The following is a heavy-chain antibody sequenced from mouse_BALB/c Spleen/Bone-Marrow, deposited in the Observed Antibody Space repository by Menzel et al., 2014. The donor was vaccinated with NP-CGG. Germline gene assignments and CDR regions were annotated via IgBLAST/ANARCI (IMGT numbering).Heavy chain of an antibody. D-gene: IGHD2-1*01. CDR1: GYTFTSYW. J-gene: IGHJ2*01. CDR2: IYPGDVDT. Sequence: GPLQESGAELARPGASVKLSCKASGYTFTSYWMQWVKQRPGQGLEWIGAIYPGDVDTRHTQKFKGKATLTADKSSNTAYMQLSSLASEDSAVYYCARGNGNYGFDYWGQGTTLTVSS. V-gene: IGHV1-87*01. CDR3: ARGNGNYGFDY.